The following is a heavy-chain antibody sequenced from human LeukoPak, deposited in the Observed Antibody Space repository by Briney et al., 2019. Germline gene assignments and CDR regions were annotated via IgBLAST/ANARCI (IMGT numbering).Heavy chain of an antibody. CDR3: ARGPEGYDSSGYPGDY. Sequence: PGGSLRLSCAASGFTFSSYAMHWVRQAPGKGLEWVAVISYDGSNKYYADSVKGRFTISRDNSKNTLYLQMNSLRAEDTAVYYCARGPEGYDSSGYPGDYWGQGTLVTVSS. V-gene: IGHV3-30-3*01. CDR2: ISYDGSNK. CDR1: GFTFSSYA. J-gene: IGHJ4*02. D-gene: IGHD3-22*01.